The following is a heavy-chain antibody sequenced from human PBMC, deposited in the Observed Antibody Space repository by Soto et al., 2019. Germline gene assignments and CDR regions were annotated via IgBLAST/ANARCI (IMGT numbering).Heavy chain of an antibody. CDR2: ISGSGGST. CDR3: YKGVTAATSGWFSYFDT. J-gene: IGHJ4*02. CDR1: GFTFSSYA. Sequence: QPGGSLRLSCAASGFTFSSYAMSWVRQAPGKGLEWVSAISGSGGSTYYADSVKGRFTISRDNSKNTLYLQMKFSSLSSADASVYYCYKGVTAATSGWFSYFDTWGKGTVVTVSS. D-gene: IGHD6-19*01. V-gene: IGHV3-23*01.